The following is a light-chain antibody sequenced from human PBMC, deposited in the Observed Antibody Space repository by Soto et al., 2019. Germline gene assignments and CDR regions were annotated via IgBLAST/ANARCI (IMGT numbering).Light chain of an antibody. V-gene: IGKV3-15*01. Sequence: IVMTQSPATLSVSPGEGATLSCRASQGVNSDFAWYQRRPGQAPRLLIYGASTRATGIPDRFSGSGSGTEFTLTISSLQSEDFAIYYCQQYNLWPWTFGQGTKVEV. J-gene: IGKJ1*01. CDR2: GAS. CDR1: QGVNSD. CDR3: QQYNLWPWT.